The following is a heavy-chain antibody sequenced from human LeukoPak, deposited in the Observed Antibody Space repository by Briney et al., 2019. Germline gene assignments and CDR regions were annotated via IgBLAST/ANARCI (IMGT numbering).Heavy chain of an antibody. D-gene: IGHD2-2*02. CDR3: AKDGCSSTSCYTLATKRLSWFDP. V-gene: IGHV3-23*01. J-gene: IGHJ5*02. CDR2: ISGSGGST. Sequence: GGSLRLSCAASGFTFSSYAMSWVRQAPGKGLEWVSAISGSGGSTYYADSVKGRFTISRDNSKNTLYLQMNSLRAEDTAVYYCAKDGCSSTSCYTLATKRLSWFDPWGQGTLVTVST. CDR1: GFTFSSYA.